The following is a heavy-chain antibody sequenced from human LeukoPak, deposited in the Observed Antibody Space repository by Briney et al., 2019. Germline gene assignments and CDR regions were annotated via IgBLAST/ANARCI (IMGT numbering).Heavy chain of an antibody. V-gene: IGHV4-59*01. CDR3: ARDLYSYGSGSFDY. CDR1: GGSISSYY. Sequence: SETLSLTCTVSGGSISSYYWSWIRQPPGKGLEWIGYISYSGSTNYNPSLKSRVTISVDTSKNQFSLKLNSVTAADTAVYYCARDLYSYGSGSFDYWGQGTLVTVSS. CDR2: ISYSGST. J-gene: IGHJ4*02. D-gene: IGHD5-18*01.